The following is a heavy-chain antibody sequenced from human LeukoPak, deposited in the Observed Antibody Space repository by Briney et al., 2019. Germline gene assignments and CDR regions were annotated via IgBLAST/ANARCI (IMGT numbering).Heavy chain of an antibody. CDR3: ARGFTIFGVVNDGFDI. J-gene: IGHJ3*02. CDR2: IDTDGSST. D-gene: IGHD3-3*01. Sequence: GGSLRLSCAASGFTFSSYWMNWVRQAPGKGLVWVSRIDTDGSSTTYADSVKGRFTISRDNAKNTLYLQMNSLRAEDTAGYYSARGFTIFGVVNDGFDIWGQGTKVTVSS. V-gene: IGHV3-74*01. CDR1: GFTFSSYW.